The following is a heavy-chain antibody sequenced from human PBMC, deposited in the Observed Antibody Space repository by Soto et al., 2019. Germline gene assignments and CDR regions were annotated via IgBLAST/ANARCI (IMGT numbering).Heavy chain of an antibody. V-gene: IGHV1-2*02. Sequence: ASVKVSCKASGYTFTGYYMHWVRQAPGQGLEWMGWINPNSGGTNYAQKFQGRVTMTRDTSISTAYMELSRLRSDDTAVYYCARIMTTVTTAFYYYGMDVWGQGTTVTVSS. CDR3: ARIMTTVTTAFYYYGMDV. CDR2: INPNSGGT. J-gene: IGHJ6*02. D-gene: IGHD4-17*01. CDR1: GYTFTGYY.